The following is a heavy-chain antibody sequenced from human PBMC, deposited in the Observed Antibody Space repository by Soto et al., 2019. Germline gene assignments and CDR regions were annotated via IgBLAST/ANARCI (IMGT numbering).Heavy chain of an antibody. Sequence: QVQLQESGPGLVKPSETLSLTCTVSGGSVSSGSYYWSWIRQPPGKGLEWIGYIYYSGSTNYNPSIESLVTVSVDAPKYVESLKLGSVAAADTAVYYCARGLNYGDYVRLPYYFDYWGQGTLV. D-gene: IGHD4-17*01. V-gene: IGHV4-61*01. CDR3: ARGLNYGDYVRLPYYFDY. J-gene: IGHJ4*02. CDR1: GGSVSSGSYY. CDR2: IYYSGST.